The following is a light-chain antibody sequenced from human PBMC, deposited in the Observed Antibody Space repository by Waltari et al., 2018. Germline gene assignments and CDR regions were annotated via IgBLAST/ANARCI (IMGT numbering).Light chain of an antibody. Sequence: EIVLTQSPGTLSLSPGERATLSCRASQSIGIYLAWHQQKPGQAPRLLIYHASSRATGIPDRFSGSGSGTDFSLTISRLEPEDFAVYYCQKYESLPATFGQGTKVEIK. V-gene: IGKV3-20*01. CDR2: HAS. CDR1: QSIGIY. J-gene: IGKJ1*01. CDR3: QKYESLPAT.